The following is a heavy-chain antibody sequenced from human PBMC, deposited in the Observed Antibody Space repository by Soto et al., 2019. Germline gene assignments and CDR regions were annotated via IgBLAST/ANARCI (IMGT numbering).Heavy chain of an antibody. CDR1: GFTFSTYW. D-gene: IGHD3-22*01. Sequence: DLVESGGGLVQPGGSLRLSCVGPGFTFSTYWMHWVRQAPGKGLEWVSRIRTDGTNTGYADSVKGRFTISRDNAKNTLYLQMNSLRADDTAVYYCARGGVIVVGLDVWGQGTTVTVSS. J-gene: IGHJ6*02. CDR2: IRTDGTNT. V-gene: IGHV3-74*01. CDR3: ARGGVIVVGLDV.